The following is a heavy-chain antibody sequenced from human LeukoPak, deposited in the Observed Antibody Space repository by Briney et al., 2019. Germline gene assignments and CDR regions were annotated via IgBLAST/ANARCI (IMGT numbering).Heavy chain of an antibody. Sequence: GGSLSLSCAASGFTFSSYAMHWVRQAPGQGLEWLVLISYDGSDKYYADSVKGRFTISRDNYKNTLYMQMNSLRDEDTAVYYCAKDSVFSYYDSGSYRYFDYWGQGTLVTVSS. CDR2: ISYDGSDK. CDR3: AKDSVFSYYDSGSYRYFDY. J-gene: IGHJ4*02. D-gene: IGHD3-10*01. V-gene: IGHV3-30*18. CDR1: GFTFSSYA.